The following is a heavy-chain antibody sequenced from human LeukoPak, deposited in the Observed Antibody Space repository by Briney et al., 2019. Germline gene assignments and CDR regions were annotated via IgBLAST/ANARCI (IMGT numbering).Heavy chain of an antibody. V-gene: IGHV3-23*01. CDR1: GFTFSSYA. J-gene: IGHJ4*02. Sequence: PGGSLRLSCAASGFTFSSYAMSWVRQAPGKGLEWVSAISGSGGSTYYADSVKGRFTISRDNAKNSLYLQMNSLRAEDTAVYYCARETSDVGYFDYWGQGTLVTVSS. CDR2: ISGSGGST. CDR3: ARETSDVGYFDY. D-gene: IGHD2-15*01.